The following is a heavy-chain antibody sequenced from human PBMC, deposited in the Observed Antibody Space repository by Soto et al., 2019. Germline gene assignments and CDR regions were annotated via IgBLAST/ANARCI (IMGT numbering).Heavy chain of an antibody. CDR3: ARGPITAASTCLDY. Sequence: PGGSLRLSCAASGFTFSDYWVHWVRQAPGKGLVWISRLRGDGSITNFADSVKGRFTVSRDDAKNTLYLHMNSLRVDDTAVYYCARGPITAASTCLDYWGQGVLVTVSS. CDR2: LRGDGSIT. CDR1: GFTFSDYW. D-gene: IGHD6-13*01. V-gene: IGHV3-74*01. J-gene: IGHJ4*02.